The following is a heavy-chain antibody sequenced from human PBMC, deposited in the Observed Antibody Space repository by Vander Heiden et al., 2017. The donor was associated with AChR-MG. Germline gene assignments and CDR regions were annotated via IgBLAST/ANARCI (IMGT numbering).Heavy chain of an antibody. CDR3: ARHSGYDEYYFDY. CDR2: IYYSGST. J-gene: IGHJ4*01. Sequence: QLQLQESGPGLVKPSETLSLTCPVSGGSTSRSSYYWGWIRQPPGKGLEWIGSIYYSGSTYYNPSLKSRVTISVDTSKNQFSLKLSSVTAADTAVYYCARHSGYDEYYFDYWGHGTLVTVSS. D-gene: IGHD5-12*01. CDR1: GGSTSRSSYY. V-gene: IGHV4-39*01.